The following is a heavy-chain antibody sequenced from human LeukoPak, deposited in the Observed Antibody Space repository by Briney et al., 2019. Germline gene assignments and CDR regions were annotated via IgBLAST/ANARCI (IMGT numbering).Heavy chain of an antibody. CDR1: GGSISSNHYY. V-gene: IGHV4-39*01. D-gene: IGHD3-16*01. J-gene: IGHJ4*02. CDR3: ARHKDDYVWGTFRFGFGL. Sequence: SETLSLTCTVSGGSISSNHYYWAWIRQPPGKGLEWLGSIYYRGTTYYNPSLKRRVTISLDTSNNQFSLKLSSVTAADTSVYYCARHKDDYVWGTFRFGFGLWGQGTLVTVSP. CDR2: IYYRGTT.